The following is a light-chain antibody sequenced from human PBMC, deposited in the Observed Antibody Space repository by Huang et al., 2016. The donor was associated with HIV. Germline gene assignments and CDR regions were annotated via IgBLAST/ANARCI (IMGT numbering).Light chain of an antibody. Sequence: EIVMTQSPATLSVSPGERATLSCRVSQSVSSNLAWYQQKPGQAPRLLIYGASTRATGIPARFSGGGSGTEFTLTISSLQSEDFAVYYCQQYNNWPPWTFGQGTKVEIK. CDR2: GAS. J-gene: IGKJ1*01. CDR3: QQYNNWPPWT. CDR1: QSVSSN. V-gene: IGKV3-15*01.